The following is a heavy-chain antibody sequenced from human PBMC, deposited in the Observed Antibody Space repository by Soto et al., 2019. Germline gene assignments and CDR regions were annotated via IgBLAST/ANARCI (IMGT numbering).Heavy chain of an antibody. V-gene: IGHV4-30-4*01. J-gene: IGHJ4*02. CDR1: GGSISSGDYY. CDR3: ARTAMVWYFDY. Sequence: SETLSLTCTVSGGSISSGDYYWIWIRHPPGKGLEWIGYIYYSGSTYYNPSLKSRVTISVDTSKNQFSLKLSSVTAADTAVYYCARTAMVWYFDYWGQGTLVTVSS. CDR2: IYYSGST. D-gene: IGHD5-18*01.